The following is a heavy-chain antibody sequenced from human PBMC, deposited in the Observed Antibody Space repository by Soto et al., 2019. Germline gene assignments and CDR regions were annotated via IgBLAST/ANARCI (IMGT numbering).Heavy chain of an antibody. CDR3: ARDPQQQLVVNYYGMDV. J-gene: IGHJ6*02. CDR2: IWYDGSNK. D-gene: IGHD6-13*01. V-gene: IGHV3-33*01. CDR1: GFTFSSYG. Sequence: QVQLVESGGGVVQPGRSLRLSCAASGFTFSSYGMHWVRQAPGKGLEWVAVIWYDGSNKYYADSVKGRFTISRDNSKNTLYLQMNSLRAEDTAVYYCARDPQQQLVVNYYGMDVWGQGTTVTVSS.